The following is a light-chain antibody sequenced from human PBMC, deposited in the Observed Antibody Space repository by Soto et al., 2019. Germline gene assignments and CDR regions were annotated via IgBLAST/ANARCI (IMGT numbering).Light chain of an antibody. CDR3: ASYTTSSTYV. CDR1: SSEVGGYSY. CDR2: DVS. Sequence: QSALNQPASVSGSPGQSIAISCTGTSSEVGGYSYVSWYQQQPGKAPKLVISDVSNRPSGVSVRFSGSKSGNTASLTISWLQTEDEADYYCASYTTSSTYVFGTGTKVTV. V-gene: IGLV2-14*01. J-gene: IGLJ1*01.